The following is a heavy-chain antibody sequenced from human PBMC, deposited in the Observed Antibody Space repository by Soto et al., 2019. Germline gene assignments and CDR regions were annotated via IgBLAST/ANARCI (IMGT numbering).Heavy chain of an antibody. Sequence: EVQLLESGGDLIQPEGSLRLSCAASGFTFSSYAMSWVRQAPGKGLEWVSGISASGGGTAYADSVKGRFTVSRDNSKNTLYLQVNSLRAQDTAIYYSARGIAVAVPYYYGMDVWGQGTTVTVSS. CDR3: ARGIAVAVPYYYGMDV. CDR1: GFTFSSYA. CDR2: ISASGGGT. J-gene: IGHJ6*02. D-gene: IGHD6-19*01. V-gene: IGHV3-23*01.